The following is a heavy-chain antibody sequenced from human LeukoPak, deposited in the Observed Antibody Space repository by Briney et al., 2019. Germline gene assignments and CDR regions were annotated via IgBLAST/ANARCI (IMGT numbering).Heavy chain of an antibody. V-gene: IGHV1-18*01. J-gene: IGHJ4*02. D-gene: IGHD6-6*01. CDR3: ARDYGSIAARTPNRAPDY. CDR1: GYTFTSYG. Sequence: ASVKVSCKASGYTFTSYGISWLRQAPGQGLEWMGWISAYNGNTNYAQKLQGRVTMTTDTSTSTAYMELRSRRSDDTAVYCCARDYGSIAARTPNRAPDYWGQGTLVTVSS. CDR2: ISAYNGNT.